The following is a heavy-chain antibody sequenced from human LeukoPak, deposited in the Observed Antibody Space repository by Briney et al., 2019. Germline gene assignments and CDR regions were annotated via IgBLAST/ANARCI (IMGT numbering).Heavy chain of an antibody. Sequence: GGSLRLSCAASGFTFSSNAMSWVRQAPGKGLEWVSGISGSGGSTSYADSVKGRFTISRDNSKNTLHLQMNSLRVEDTAVYYCATDSSSLYFDFWGQGALVTVSS. V-gene: IGHV3-23*01. CDR3: ATDSSSLYFDF. CDR2: ISGSGGST. CDR1: GFTFSSNA. J-gene: IGHJ4*02. D-gene: IGHD6-13*01.